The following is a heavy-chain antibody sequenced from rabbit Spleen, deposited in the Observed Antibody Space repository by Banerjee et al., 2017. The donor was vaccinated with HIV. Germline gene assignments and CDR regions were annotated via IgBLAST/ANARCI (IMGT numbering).Heavy chain of an antibody. Sequence: QDQLEESGGGLVKPEGSLTLTCKASGFSFSDRDVMCWVRQAPGKGLEWIACINANNGNSVYANWAKGRFTISKTSSTTVTLQMTSLTDADTATYFCARDLAAVIGWNFYLWGPGTLVTV. CDR1: GFSFSDRDV. J-gene: IGHJ4*01. D-gene: IGHD4-2*01. CDR2: INANNGNS. V-gene: IGHV1S45*01. CDR3: ARDLAAVIGWNFYL.